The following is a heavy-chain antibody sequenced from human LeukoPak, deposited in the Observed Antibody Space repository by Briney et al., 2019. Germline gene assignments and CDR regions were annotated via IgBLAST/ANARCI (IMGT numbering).Heavy chain of an antibody. V-gene: IGHV3-43*01. CDR3: VNDVASRGGTSDAVGV. J-gene: IGHJ3*01. D-gene: IGHD5-24*01. Sequence: VGSLRLSCVGSGFTSYDYHINWVPQVPGKGPEWVSLIIWDVEVTYYSDSVGGRFTMSRDNSKNSVFLHMTNLTPEDTAFYYCVNDVASRGGTSDAVGVWGRGTMVMVSS. CDR2: IIWDVEVT. CDR1: GFTSYDYH.